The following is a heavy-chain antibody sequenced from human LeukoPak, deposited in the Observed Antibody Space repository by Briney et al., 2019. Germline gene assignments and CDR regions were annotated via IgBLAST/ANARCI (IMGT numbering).Heavy chain of an antibody. CDR3: AKDTSIGKYCTNGVCSPFDY. CDR1: GSSISSSSDY. CDR2: ISDSGDYT. Sequence: PSETLSLTCSVSGSSISSSSDYWGWIRQAPGQGLEWVSVISDSGDYTSYADSVRGRFTISRDNSRNTLYLQMISLRPEDTAVYYCAKDTSIGKYCTNGVCSPFDYWGQGTLVTVSS. D-gene: IGHD2-8*01. J-gene: IGHJ4*02. V-gene: IGHV3-23*01.